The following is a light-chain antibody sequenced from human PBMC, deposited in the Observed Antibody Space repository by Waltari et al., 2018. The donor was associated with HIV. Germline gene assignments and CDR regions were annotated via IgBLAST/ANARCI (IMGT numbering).Light chain of an antibody. V-gene: IGLV7-43*01. CDR1: TGTVISLNY. CDR3: VIYYGGSWV. CDR2: NTD. J-gene: IGLJ3*02. Sequence: QTVVTQEPSLTVSPGGTVTLTCASSTGTVISLNYPSWFQHKPGQAPRSLIYNTDNRHSWTPDRFSGSLPGGKAALTLSGVKPEDEADYYCVIYYGGSWVFGGGTRLTVL.